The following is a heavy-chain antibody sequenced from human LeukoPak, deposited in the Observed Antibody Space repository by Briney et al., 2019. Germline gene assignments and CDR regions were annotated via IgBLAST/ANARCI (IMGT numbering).Heavy chain of an antibody. V-gene: IGHV6-1*01. Sequence: SQTLSLTCAISGDSVSSNSAAWNWIRQSPSRGLEWLGRTYYRSKWYNDYAVSVKSRITINPDTSKNQFSLQLNSVTPEDTAVYYCARDRSWFGELPLPYYYYYYMDVWGKGTTVTISS. CDR3: ARDRSWFGELPLPYYYYYYMDV. D-gene: IGHD3-10*01. CDR1: GDSVSSNSAA. J-gene: IGHJ6*03. CDR2: TYYRSKWYN.